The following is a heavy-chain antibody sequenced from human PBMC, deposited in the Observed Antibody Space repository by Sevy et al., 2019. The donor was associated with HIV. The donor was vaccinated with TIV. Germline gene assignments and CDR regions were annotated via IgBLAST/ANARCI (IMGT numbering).Heavy chain of an antibody. J-gene: IGHJ5*02. CDR1: GGSISSYY. CDR3: ARDYYDFWSGDSRWFDP. D-gene: IGHD3-3*01. CDR2: IYYSGST. V-gene: IGHV4-59*01. Sequence: SETLSLTCTVSGGSISSYYWSWIRQPPGKRLEWIGYIYYSGSTNYNPSLKSRVTISVDTSKNQFSLKLSSVTAADTAVYYCARDYYDFWSGDSRWFDPWGQGTLVTVSS.